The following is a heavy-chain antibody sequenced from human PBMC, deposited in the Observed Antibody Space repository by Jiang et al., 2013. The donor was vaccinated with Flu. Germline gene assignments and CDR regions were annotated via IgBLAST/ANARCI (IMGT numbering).Heavy chain of an antibody. CDR2: IYFSGST. J-gene: IGHJ4*02. CDR1: GGSINSGDHY. V-gene: IGHV4-30-4*08. CDR3: ARVYDILTGYYSIEY. D-gene: IGHD3-9*01. Sequence: GLVKPSQTLSLTCTVSGGSINSGDHYWSWIRQPPGKGLEWIGYIYFSGSTYYNTSLKSRVTISVDTSKNQFSLKLTSATAADTAVYYCARVYDILTGYYSIEYWGQGTLVTVSS.